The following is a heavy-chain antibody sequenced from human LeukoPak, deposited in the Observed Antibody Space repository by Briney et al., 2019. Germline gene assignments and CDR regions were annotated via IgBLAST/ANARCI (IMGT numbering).Heavy chain of an antibody. Sequence: SETLSLTCAVYGGSFSGYYWGWIRQPPGKGLEWIGSIYYSGSTYYNPSLKSRVTISVDTSKNQFSLKLSSVTAADTAVYYCVRDVNYYDSSGKIDYWGQGTLVAVSS. D-gene: IGHD3-22*01. CDR3: VRDVNYYDSSGKIDY. V-gene: IGHV4-34*01. CDR2: IYYSGST. J-gene: IGHJ4*02. CDR1: GGSFSGYY.